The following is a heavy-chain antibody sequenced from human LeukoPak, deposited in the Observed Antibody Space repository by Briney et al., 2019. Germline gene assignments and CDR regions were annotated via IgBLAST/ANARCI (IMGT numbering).Heavy chain of an antibody. CDR2: IWYDGGNK. J-gene: IGHJ4*02. Sequence: GGSLRLSCAASGFRFSRYGMVWVRQAPGKGLESVAIIWYDGGNKYYADSVKGRFTISRDNSRNTLYLQMNSLRAEDTAEYYCARDGGSGSSSSYFDYWGQGTPVTVSS. CDR1: GFRFSRYG. CDR3: ARDGGSGSSSSYFDY. D-gene: IGHD1-26*01. V-gene: IGHV3-33*01.